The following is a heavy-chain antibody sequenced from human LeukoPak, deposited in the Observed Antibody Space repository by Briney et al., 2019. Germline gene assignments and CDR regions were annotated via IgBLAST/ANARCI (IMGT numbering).Heavy chain of an antibody. J-gene: IGHJ4*02. CDR2: TYYRSKWYN. CDR1: GDSVSSNSAA. V-gene: IGHV6-1*01. Sequence: SQTLSLTCAISGDSVSSNSAAWNWVRQSPSRGLEWLGRTYYRSKWYNDYAVSVKSRITINPDISKNQFSLQLNSVTPEDTAVYYCARGGSSSWSPFFDYWGQGTLVTVSS. D-gene: IGHD6-13*01. CDR3: ARGGSSSWSPFFDY.